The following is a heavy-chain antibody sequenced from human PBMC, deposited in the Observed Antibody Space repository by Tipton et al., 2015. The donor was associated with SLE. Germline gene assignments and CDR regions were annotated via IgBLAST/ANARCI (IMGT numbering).Heavy chain of an antibody. J-gene: IGHJ4*02. CDR1: GFTFSSYG. Sequence: QLVQSGGGVVQPGGSLRLSCAASGFTFSSYGMHWVRQAPGKGLEWVAFIRYDGSNKYYADSVKGRFTISRDNSKNTLYLQMNSLRAEDTAVYYCAKVIEQQLILDYWGQGTLVTVSS. V-gene: IGHV3-30*02. D-gene: IGHD6-13*01. CDR2: IRYDGSNK. CDR3: AKVIEQQLILDY.